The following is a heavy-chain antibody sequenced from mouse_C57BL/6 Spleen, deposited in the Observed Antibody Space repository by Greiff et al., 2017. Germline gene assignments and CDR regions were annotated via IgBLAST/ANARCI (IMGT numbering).Heavy chain of an antibody. CDR2: IYPSDSET. Sequence: VQLQQPGAELVRPGSSVKLSCKASGYTFTSYWMDWVKQRPGQGLEWIGNIYPSDSETHYNQKFKDKATLTVDKSSSTAYMQLSSLTSEDSAVYYCTTWALPDYSWGQGTTLTVSS. CDR3: TTWALPDYS. D-gene: IGHD1-1*01. V-gene: IGHV1-61*01. J-gene: IGHJ2*01. CDR1: GYTFTSYW.